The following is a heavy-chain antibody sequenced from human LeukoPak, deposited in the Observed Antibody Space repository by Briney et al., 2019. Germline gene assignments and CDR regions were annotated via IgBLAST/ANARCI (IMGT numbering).Heavy chain of an antibody. V-gene: IGHV4-4*07. CDR2: IYTSGST. Sequence: SETLSPTCTVSGGSISSYYWSWIRQPAGKGLEWIGRIYTSGSTNYNPSLKSRVTMSVDTSKNQFSLKLSSVTAADTAVYYCARLNIEYSSSPYYYYMDVWGKGTTVTVSS. D-gene: IGHD6-6*01. CDR3: ARLNIEYSSSPYYYYMDV. J-gene: IGHJ6*03. CDR1: GGSISSYY.